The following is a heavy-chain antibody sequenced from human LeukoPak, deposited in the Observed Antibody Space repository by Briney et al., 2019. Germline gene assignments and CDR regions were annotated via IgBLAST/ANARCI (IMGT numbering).Heavy chain of an antibody. CDR1: EFAFSVYE. CDR2: ISSSGDTR. D-gene: IGHD6-19*01. V-gene: IGHV3-48*03. Sequence: GGSLRLSCAASEFAFSVYEMYWVRQAPGKGLEWVSYISSSGDTRYYADSVKGRFTISRDNAKNSLYLQMNSLRAEDKAVYYCATLTVASTFDYWGQGALVTVSS. J-gene: IGHJ4*02. CDR3: ATLTVASTFDY.